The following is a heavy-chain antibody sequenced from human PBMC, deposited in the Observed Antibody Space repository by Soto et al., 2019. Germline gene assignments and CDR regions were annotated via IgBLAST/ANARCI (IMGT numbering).Heavy chain of an antibody. CDR3: AKRSAYKLRDPLDD. CDR2: ISASAGST. Sequence: PGGSLRLSCAASGFTFSNYAMTWVRQAPGKGLEWVAVISASAGSTYYGNSVKGRFTISRDNFRDTLYLQVNNLRVEDTALYYCAKRSAYKLRDPLDDWGQGTLVTVSS. J-gene: IGHJ4*02. D-gene: IGHD3-3*01. CDR1: GFTFSNYA. V-gene: IGHV3-23*01.